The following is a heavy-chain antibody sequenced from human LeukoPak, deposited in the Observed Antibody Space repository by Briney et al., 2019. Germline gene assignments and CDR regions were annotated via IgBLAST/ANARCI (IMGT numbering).Heavy chain of an antibody. J-gene: IGHJ6*02. CDR2: IHHSGST. CDR1: GGSISSGNYY. CDR3: ARAEYYYYGMDV. V-gene: IGHV4-30-2*01. Sequence: SQTLSLTCTVSGGSISSGNYYWSWIRQPPGKGLEWIGYIHHSGSTYYNPSLNSRVTVSVDRSKNQFSLKLSSVTAADTAVYYCARAEYYYYGMDVWGQGTTVTVSS.